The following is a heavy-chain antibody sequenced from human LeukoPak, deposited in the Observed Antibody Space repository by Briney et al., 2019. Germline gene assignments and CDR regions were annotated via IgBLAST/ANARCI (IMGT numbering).Heavy chain of an antibody. CDR2: INTNTGKP. D-gene: IGHD1-1*01. Sequence: ASVKLSCNASGYTFTSYAMNWVRQAPGQGLEWMGWINTNTGKPTYAQGFTGRFVFSLDTSVSTAYLQISSLKAEDTAVYYCARDPRYLSAYYYYYYMDVWGKGTTVTVSS. V-gene: IGHV7-4-1*02. CDR1: GYTFTSYA. J-gene: IGHJ6*03. CDR3: ARDPRYLSAYYYYYYMDV.